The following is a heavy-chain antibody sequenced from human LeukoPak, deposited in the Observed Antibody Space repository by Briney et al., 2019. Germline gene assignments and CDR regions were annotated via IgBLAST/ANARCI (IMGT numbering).Heavy chain of an antibody. J-gene: IGHJ6*03. CDR1: GYTFTGYY. CDR2: INPNSGGT. CDR3: ARGVTARGFYYYMDV. Sequence: ASVKVSCKASGYTFTGYYMHWVRQAPGQGLEWMGWINPNSGGTNYAQKFQGRVTMTRDTSISTAYMELSRLRSDDTAVFYCARGVTARGFYYYMDVWGKGTTVTISS. V-gene: IGHV1-2*02. D-gene: IGHD2-21*02.